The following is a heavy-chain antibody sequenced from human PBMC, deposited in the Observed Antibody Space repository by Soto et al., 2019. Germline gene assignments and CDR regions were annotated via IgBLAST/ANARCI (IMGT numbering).Heavy chain of an antibody. J-gene: IGHJ4*02. Sequence: GGSLRLSCAASGFTFSSYGMHWVRQAPGKGLEWVAVISYDGSNKYYADSVKGRFTISRDNSKNTLYLQMNSLRAEDTAVYYCAKGGYGDCFDYWGQGTLVTVSS. V-gene: IGHV3-30*18. D-gene: IGHD4-17*01. CDR1: GFTFSSYG. CDR2: ISYDGSNK. CDR3: AKGGYGDCFDY.